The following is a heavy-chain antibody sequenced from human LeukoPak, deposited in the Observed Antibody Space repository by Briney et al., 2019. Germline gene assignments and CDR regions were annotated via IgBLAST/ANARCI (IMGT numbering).Heavy chain of an antibody. V-gene: IGHV1-2*06. J-gene: IGHJ5*02. D-gene: IGHD6-6*01. CDR1: GYTFTSYD. CDR3: ARGLIAATNWFDP. Sequence: ASVKVSCKASGYTFTSYDINWVRQATGEGLEWMGRINPNSGGTNYAQTFQGRVTMTRDTSISTAYMELSRLRSDDTAVYYCARGLIAATNWFDPWGQGTLVTVSS. CDR2: INPNSGGT.